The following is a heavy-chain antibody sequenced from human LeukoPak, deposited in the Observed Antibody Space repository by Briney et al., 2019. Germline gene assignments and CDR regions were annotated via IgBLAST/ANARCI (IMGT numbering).Heavy chain of an antibody. V-gene: IGHV4-34*01. CDR1: GGSFSGYY. CDR3: ARLIAAAGTSY. D-gene: IGHD6-13*01. Sequence: PSETLSLTCAVYGGSFSGYYWSWIRQPPGKGLEWIGEINHSGSTNYNPSLKSRVTISVDTSMNQFSLKLSSVTAADTAVYYCARLIAAAGTSYWGQETLVTVSS. CDR2: INHSGST. J-gene: IGHJ4*02.